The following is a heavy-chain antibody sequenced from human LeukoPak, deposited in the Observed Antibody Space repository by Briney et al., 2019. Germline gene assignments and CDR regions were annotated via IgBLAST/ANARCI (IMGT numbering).Heavy chain of an antibody. Sequence: GESLKISCKGSGYSFTSYWIGWVRQMPGKGLEWMGIIYPGDSDTRYSPSFQGQVTISADKSISTAYLQWSSLKASDTAMYYCASQIEDRDYGMDVWGQGTTVTVSS. CDR2: IYPGDSDT. V-gene: IGHV5-51*01. CDR3: ASQIEDRDYGMDV. CDR1: GYSFTSYW. D-gene: IGHD2-15*01. J-gene: IGHJ6*02.